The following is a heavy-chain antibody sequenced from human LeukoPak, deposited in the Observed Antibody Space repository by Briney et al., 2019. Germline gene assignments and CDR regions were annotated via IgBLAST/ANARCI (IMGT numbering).Heavy chain of an antibody. Sequence: PGGSLRLSCAASGFTFSDYWMSWVRQAPGKGLEWVANIKQDGSEKYYVDSVEGRFTISRDNAKTSLYLQMNSLRAEDTAVYFCARMTTFDYWGQGTLVTVSS. V-gene: IGHV3-7*04. CDR1: GFTFSDYW. D-gene: IGHD4-11*01. CDR3: ARMTTFDY. J-gene: IGHJ4*02. CDR2: IKQDGSEK.